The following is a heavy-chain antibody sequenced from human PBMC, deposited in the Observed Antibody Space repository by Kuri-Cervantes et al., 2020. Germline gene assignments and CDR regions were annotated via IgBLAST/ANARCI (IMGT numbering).Heavy chain of an antibody. CDR3: ARSSRYGYYFDY. CDR2: ISYDGSNK. Sequence: GESLKISCAASGFTFSSYGMHWVRQAPGKGLEWVAVISYDGSNKYYADSVKGRFTISRDNSKNTLYLQMNSLRAEDTAVYYCARSSRYGYYFDYWGQGTLVTVSS. V-gene: IGHV3-30*03. CDR1: GFTFSSYG. D-gene: IGHD1-1*01. J-gene: IGHJ4*02.